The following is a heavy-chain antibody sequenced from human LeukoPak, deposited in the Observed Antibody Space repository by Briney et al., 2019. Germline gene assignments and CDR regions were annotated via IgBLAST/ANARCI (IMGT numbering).Heavy chain of an antibody. V-gene: IGHV3-53*01. CDR1: GFTFSSNY. D-gene: IGHD1-26*01. CDR2: IYSGGST. CDR3: ARDGHSGSYFGFDP. J-gene: IGHJ5*02. Sequence: GGSLRLSCAASGFTFSSNYMSWVRQAPGKGLEWVSVIYSGGSTYYADSVKGRFTISRDNSKNTLYLQMNSLRAEDTAVYYCARDGHSGSYFGFDPGGQGTLVTVSS.